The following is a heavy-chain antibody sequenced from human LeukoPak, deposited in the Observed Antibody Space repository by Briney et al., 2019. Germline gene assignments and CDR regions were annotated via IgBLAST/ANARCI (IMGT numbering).Heavy chain of an antibody. CDR1: GFTFSNYA. CDR3: AKDGGGSNGGFDY. D-gene: IGHD1-26*01. Sequence: GGSLRLSCAASGFTFSNYAMSWVRQAPGKGLEWVSAISGSGGSTYYADSVKGRFTISRDNSKNTLYLQMNSLRAEDTAVYYCAKDGGGSNGGFDYWGQGTLVTVSS. J-gene: IGHJ4*02. V-gene: IGHV3-23*01. CDR2: ISGSGGST.